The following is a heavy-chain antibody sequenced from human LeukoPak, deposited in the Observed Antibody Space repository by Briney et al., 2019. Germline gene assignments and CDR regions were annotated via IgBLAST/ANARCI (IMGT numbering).Heavy chain of an antibody. CDR2: ISGYNGDT. V-gene: IGHV1-18*01. CDR1: GYTFSNYG. Sequence: ASVKVSCKTSGYTFSNYGVSWVRQAPGQGLEWMGWISGYNGDTNYAQGLQGRVTMTTDTSTSTGYMELRSLRSDDTAVYYCARSYYDSSGYGWFDPWGQGTLGTVSS. D-gene: IGHD3-22*01. J-gene: IGHJ5*02. CDR3: ARSYYDSSGYGWFDP.